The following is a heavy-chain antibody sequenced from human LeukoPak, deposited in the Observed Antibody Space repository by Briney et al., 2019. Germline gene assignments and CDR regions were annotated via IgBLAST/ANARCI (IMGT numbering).Heavy chain of an antibody. CDR1: GFTLGDHD. CDR2: VSAGHHA. D-gene: IGHD3-16*01. J-gene: IGHJ4*02. CDR3: VIKARVCHYPHFEY. Sequence: PGGPLRLSCTPSGFTLGDHDMLCLRETTEDGREWLSSVSAGHHAFYAGSVKGRPTVSREDAENSLYLQKNTLRAGHTAVFQCVIKARVCHYPHFEYWGRSSLVTVSS. V-gene: IGHV3-13*01.